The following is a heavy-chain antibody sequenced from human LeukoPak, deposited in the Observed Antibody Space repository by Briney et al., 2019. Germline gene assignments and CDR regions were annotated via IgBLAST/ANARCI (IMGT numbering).Heavy chain of an antibody. CDR2: ISGSGGNT. D-gene: IGHD1-26*01. Sequence: HPGGSLTLSCAASGFTFSSCAMSWVRQAPGKGLEWVSAISGSGGNTYYADSVKGRFPISRDNSKNTVYLQMNTLRPEHTAVYHCAKAAPGIVGATPWYFDLWGRGTLVSVPS. J-gene: IGHJ2*01. CDR1: GFTFSSCA. V-gene: IGHV3-23*01. CDR3: AKAAPGIVGATPWYFDL.